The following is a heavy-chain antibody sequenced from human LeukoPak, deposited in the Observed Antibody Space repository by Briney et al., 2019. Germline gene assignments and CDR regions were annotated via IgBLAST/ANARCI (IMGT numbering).Heavy chain of an antibody. V-gene: IGHV3-23*01. CDR3: AKDGLYSSGWDYHFDY. J-gene: IGHJ4*02. CDR2: ISDSGGSI. D-gene: IGHD6-19*01. Sequence: GGSLRLSCAASGFTFSSYAMSWVRQAPGKGLEWVSTISDSGGSIYYADSVKGRFTISRDNSKNTLYLQMNSLRAEDTAVYYCAKDGLYSSGWDYHFDYWGQGTLVTVSS. CDR1: GFTFSSYA.